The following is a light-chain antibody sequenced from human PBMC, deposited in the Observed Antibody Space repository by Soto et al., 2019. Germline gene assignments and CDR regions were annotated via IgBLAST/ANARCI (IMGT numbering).Light chain of an antibody. CDR1: SSDVGVYNY. CDR2: EVT. CDR3: SSSAGSSTL. V-gene: IGLV2-8*01. J-gene: IGLJ2*01. Sequence: QSVLTQPPSASGSPGQSVTISCTGSSSDVGVYNYVSWYKQHPGKNPKLVIYEVTRRPSDVPDRFSGSKSGNTASLTVSGLQTEDEADYYCSSSAGSSTLFGGGTQLTVL.